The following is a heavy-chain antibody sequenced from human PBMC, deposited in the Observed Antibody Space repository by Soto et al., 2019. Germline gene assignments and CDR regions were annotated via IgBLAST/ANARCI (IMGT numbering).Heavy chain of an antibody. CDR3: AKVYSYDSSGYYGMFDY. Sequence: VGSLRLSCAASGFTFSSYAMSWVRQAPGKGLEWVSAISGSGGSTYYADSVKGRFTISRDNSKNTLYLQMNSLRAEDTAVYYCAKVYSYDSSGYYGMFDYCGQRTLVTVSS. CDR2: ISGSGGST. D-gene: IGHD3-22*01. V-gene: IGHV3-23*01. J-gene: IGHJ4*02. CDR1: GFTFSSYA.